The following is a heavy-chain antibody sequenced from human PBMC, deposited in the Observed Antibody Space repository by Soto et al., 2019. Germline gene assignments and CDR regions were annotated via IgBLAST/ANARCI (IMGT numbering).Heavy chain of an antibody. J-gene: IGHJ4*02. CDR1: GGSISSGGYF. V-gene: IGHV4-31*03. Sequence: QVQLQESGPGLVKPSQTLSLTCTGSGGSISSGGYFWNWIRQHPGKGLEWIGYIHYSGVTYYNPSLKSRVTISVDTSKNQFSLRLSSVTAADTAVYYCAREPSIWGQGTLVTVSS. CDR2: IHYSGVT. CDR3: AREPSI.